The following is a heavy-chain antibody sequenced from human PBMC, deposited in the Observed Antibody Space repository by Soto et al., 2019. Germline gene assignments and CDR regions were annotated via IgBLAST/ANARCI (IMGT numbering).Heavy chain of an antibody. CDR3: ARHIVATIHLWYFDL. J-gene: IGHJ2*01. CDR1: GGSISSGGYY. CDR2: IYYSGST. Sequence: QVQLQESGPGLVKPSQTLSLTCTVSGGSISSGGYYWSWIRQHPGKGLEWIGYIYYSGSTYYNPSLKSRVTISVDTSKNQFSLKLSSVTAADTAVYYCARHIVATIHLWYFDLWGRGTLVTVSS. D-gene: IGHD5-12*01. V-gene: IGHV4-31*03.